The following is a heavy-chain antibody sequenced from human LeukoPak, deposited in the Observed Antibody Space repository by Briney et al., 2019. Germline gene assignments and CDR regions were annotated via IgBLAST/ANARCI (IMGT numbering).Heavy chain of an antibody. V-gene: IGHV1-18*01. CDR3: ARDRVVVYVFWGGGGAFDI. CDR2: ISAYNGNT. CDR1: GYTFTSYG. Sequence: ASVKVSCKASGYTFTSYGISWVRQAPGQGLEWMGWISAYNGNTNYAQKLQGRVTMTTDTSTSTAYMELRSLRSDDTAVYYCARDRVVVYVFWGGGGAFDIWGQGTMVTVSS. J-gene: IGHJ3*02. D-gene: IGHD3-3*01.